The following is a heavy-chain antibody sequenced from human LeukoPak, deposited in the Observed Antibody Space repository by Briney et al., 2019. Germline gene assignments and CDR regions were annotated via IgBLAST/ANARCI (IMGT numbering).Heavy chain of an antibody. J-gene: IGHJ6*03. V-gene: IGHV3-7*04. D-gene: IGHD2-15*01. CDR1: RFTFSSYW. CDR3: ARVGVVVQYYFKQHYMDV. CDR2: IKKDGSEI. Sequence: GGSLRLSCAASRFTFSSYWMTWVRQAQGQGLEWVVNIKKDGSEIYYVDYVKGRFTISRDNAKNSLYLLMNSLRAEDTAVYYCARVGVVVQYYFKQHYMDVWGKGTTVTVSS.